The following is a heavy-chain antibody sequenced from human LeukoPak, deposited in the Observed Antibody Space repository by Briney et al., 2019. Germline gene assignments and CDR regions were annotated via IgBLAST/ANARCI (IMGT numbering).Heavy chain of an antibody. D-gene: IGHD2-2*01. CDR3: ARDPHCSSTNCPFDY. Sequence: ASVKVSCKASGYTLTDYYMHWVRQAPGQGLEWMGWISPNSGGTNYAQNFQGRVTMTRDTSVSTAYMELSSLRSDDTAVYYCARDPHCSSTNCPFDYWGQGTLVIVSS. J-gene: IGHJ4*02. CDR2: ISPNSGGT. CDR1: GYTLTDYY. V-gene: IGHV1-2*02.